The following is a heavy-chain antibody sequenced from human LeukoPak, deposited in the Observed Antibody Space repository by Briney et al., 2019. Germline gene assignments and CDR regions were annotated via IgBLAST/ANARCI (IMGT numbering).Heavy chain of an antibody. CDR1: GESFTDHH. V-gene: IGHV4-34*01. CDR2: INHSGST. J-gene: IGHJ4*02. D-gene: IGHD6-19*01. Sequence: SETLSLTCGLYGESFTDHHLSWIRQPPGKGLEWIGEINHSGSTNYNPSLKSRVTISVDTSKNQFSLKLSSVTAADTAVYYCARPVSGSSGWYYNYWGQGTLVTVSS. CDR3: ARPVSGSSGWYYNY.